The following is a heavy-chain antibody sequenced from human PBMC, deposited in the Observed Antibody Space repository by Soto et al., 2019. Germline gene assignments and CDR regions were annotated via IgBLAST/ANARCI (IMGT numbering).Heavy chain of an antibody. J-gene: IGHJ5*02. CDR2: VNRSGST. CDR3: ARDVRGSHP. CDR1: GGAFSGYY. Sequence: QVQLQQWGAGLVKPSETLSLTCAVYGGAFSGYYWSWIREPPGKGLEWIEEVNRSGSTNYNPSLNSRVTISVHTSKNQFTLKLTSVTAADTALYYCARDVRGSHPWGQGTLVTVSS. D-gene: IGHD2-15*01. V-gene: IGHV4-34*01.